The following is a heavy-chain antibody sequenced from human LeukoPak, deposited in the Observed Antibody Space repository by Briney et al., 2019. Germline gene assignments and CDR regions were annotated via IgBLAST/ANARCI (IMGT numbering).Heavy chain of an antibody. CDR1: GFTFSSYE. D-gene: IGHD1-26*01. V-gene: IGHV3-20*04. CDR3: ARDLNVWGELQVKYMDV. CDR2: INWNGGSI. J-gene: IGHJ6*03. Sequence: QPGGSLRLSCAASGFTFSSYEMNWVRQAPGKGLEWVSGINWNGGSIGYVDSVKGRFTISRDNAKNSLYLQMNSLRAEDTALYYCARDLNVWGELQVKYMDVWGKGTTVTVSS.